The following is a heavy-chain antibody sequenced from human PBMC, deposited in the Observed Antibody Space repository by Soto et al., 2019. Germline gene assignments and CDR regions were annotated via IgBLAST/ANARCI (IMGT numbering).Heavy chain of an antibody. CDR2: MNPNSGDT. J-gene: IGHJ4*02. CDR3: ARGPPESAGV. V-gene: IGHV1-8*02. CDR1: GYTFTSSD. Sequence: QAQLVQSGAEVKKPGASVKVSCKASGYTFTSSDINWVRQATGQGLEWMGWMNPNSGDTGYAQKFPGRVTLTRNTSISTAYMELSSLRSEDTSVYYCARGPPESAGVWGQGTLVTVSS. D-gene: IGHD3-10*01.